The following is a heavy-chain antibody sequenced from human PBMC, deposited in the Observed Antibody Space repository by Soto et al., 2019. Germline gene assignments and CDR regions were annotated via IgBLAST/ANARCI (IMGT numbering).Heavy chain of an antibody. CDR3: ARFPRGYSYGHFDY. CDR2: IYYSGST. J-gene: IGHJ4*02. V-gene: IGHV4-59*01. D-gene: IGHD5-18*01. Sequence: PSETLSLTCTVSGGSISSYYWSWIRQPPGKGLEWIGYIYYSGSTNYNPSLKSRVTISVDTSKNQFSLKLSSVTAADTAVFYCARFPRGYSYGHFDYWGQGTLVTGLL. CDR1: GGSISSYY.